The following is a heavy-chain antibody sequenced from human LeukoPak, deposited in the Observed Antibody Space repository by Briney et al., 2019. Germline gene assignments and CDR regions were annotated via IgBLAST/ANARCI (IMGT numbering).Heavy chain of an antibody. CDR2: IYYSGTT. V-gene: IGHV4-39*07. CDR3: ARVRQLLLGGYYYYMDV. CDR1: GGSISSSSCF. J-gene: IGHJ6*03. D-gene: IGHD2-2*01. Sequence: SETLSLTCTVSGGSISSSSCFWVWIRQPPGKGLEWIGSIYYSGTTYYSPSLKSRLTISVDTSKNQFSLKLSSVTAADTAVYYCARVRQLLLGGYYYYMDVWGKGTTVTVSS.